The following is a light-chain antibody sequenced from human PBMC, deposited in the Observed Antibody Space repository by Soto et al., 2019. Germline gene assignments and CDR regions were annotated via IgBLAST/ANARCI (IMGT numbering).Light chain of an antibody. CDR1: QTVGIN. Sequence: EKALTQSPVTLSLSPGERATLSCRASQTVGINLAWYQQRTGQAPRLLIYGASTRASGVPDRFSGSGSGTEFTLTISSLQSEDSAVYYCQQYDVWPALTFGGGTKVDIK. CDR2: GAS. J-gene: IGKJ4*01. V-gene: IGKV3-15*01. CDR3: QQYDVWPALT.